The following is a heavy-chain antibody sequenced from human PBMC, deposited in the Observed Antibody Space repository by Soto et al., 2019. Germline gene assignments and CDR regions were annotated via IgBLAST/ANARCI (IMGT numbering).Heavy chain of an antibody. Sequence: EVQLVESGGGLVKPGGSLRLSCAVSGFTFNTYSMNWVRQAPGKGLEWVSSISSSSSYIYYGDSVKGRFTISRDNAKNSLYLQMNSLRAEDTAVYYCARDLNTVTTAYFQHWGQGTLVTVSS. CDR2: ISSSSSYI. D-gene: IGHD4-17*01. CDR3: ARDLNTVTTAYFQH. J-gene: IGHJ1*01. CDR1: GFTFNTYS. V-gene: IGHV3-21*01.